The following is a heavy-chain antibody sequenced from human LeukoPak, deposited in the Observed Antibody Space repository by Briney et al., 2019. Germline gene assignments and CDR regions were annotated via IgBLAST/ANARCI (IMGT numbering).Heavy chain of an antibody. CDR1: GGTFSSYA. D-gene: IGHD3-9*01. CDR2: IIPIFGTA. CDR3: ARDPVHYDILTGYYFSEAHWFDP. Sequence: RASLKVSCKASGGTFSSYAISWVRQAPGQGLEWMGGIIPIFGTANYAQKFQGRVTITADKSTSTAYMELSSLRSEDTAVYYCARDPVHYDILTGYYFSEAHWFDPWGQGTLVTVSS. J-gene: IGHJ5*02. V-gene: IGHV1-69*06.